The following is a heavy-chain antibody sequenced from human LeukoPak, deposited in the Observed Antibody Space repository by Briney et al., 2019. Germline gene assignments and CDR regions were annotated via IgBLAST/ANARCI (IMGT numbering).Heavy chain of an antibody. J-gene: IGHJ6*02. Sequence: GGSLRLSCAASGFSFSSYGMHWVRQAPGKGLEWVAVIWYDGSKKYYADSVKGRFIISRDNSRNTLYLQMNSLRAEDTAVYYCAKGAIVAPEDYYGMDVWGQGTTVTVSS. CDR3: AKGAIVAPEDYYGMDV. CDR2: IWYDGSKK. V-gene: IGHV3-33*06. CDR1: GFSFSSYG. D-gene: IGHD5-12*01.